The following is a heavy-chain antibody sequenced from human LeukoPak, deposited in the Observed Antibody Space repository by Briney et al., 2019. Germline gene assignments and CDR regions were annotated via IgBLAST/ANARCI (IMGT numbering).Heavy chain of an antibody. CDR2: ILYSGNT. CDR3: ARDRDSSGPRDIDL. Sequence: PSETLSLTCTVSGGSINSYYWSWIRQPPGEGREWSGYILYSGNTNYKPSLKSRVSISIGTSKNQLSLRLSSVTAADTAVYYCARDRDSSGPRDIDLWGRGTLVTVSA. CDR1: GGSINSYY. V-gene: IGHV4-59*01. J-gene: IGHJ2*01. D-gene: IGHD3-22*01.